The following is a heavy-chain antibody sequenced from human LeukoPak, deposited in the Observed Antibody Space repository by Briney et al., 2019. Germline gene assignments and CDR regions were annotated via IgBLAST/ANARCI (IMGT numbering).Heavy chain of an antibody. CDR3: ARGSWIQPMGY. J-gene: IGHJ4*02. Sequence: SETLSLTCAVYGGCFSGYYWSWIRQPPGKGLEWIGEINHSGSTNYNPSLKSRVTISVDTSKNQFSLKLSSVTAADTAVYYCARGSWIQPMGYWGQGTLVTVSS. CDR1: GGCFSGYY. V-gene: IGHV4-34*01. CDR2: INHSGST. D-gene: IGHD5-18*01.